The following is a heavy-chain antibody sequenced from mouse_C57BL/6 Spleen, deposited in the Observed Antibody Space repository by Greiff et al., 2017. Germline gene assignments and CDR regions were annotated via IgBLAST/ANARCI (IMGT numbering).Heavy chain of an antibody. CDR2: INPSSGYT. J-gene: IGHJ4*01. D-gene: IGHD2-1*01. V-gene: IGHV1-4*01. CDR1: GYTFTSYT. Sequence: VQLQESGAELARPGASVKMSCKASGYTFTSYTMHWVKQRPGQGLEWIGYINPSSGYTKYNQKFKDKATLTADKSSSTAYMQLSSLTSEDSAVYYCARDYGNPYAMDYWGQGTSVTVSS. CDR3: ARDYGNPYAMDY.